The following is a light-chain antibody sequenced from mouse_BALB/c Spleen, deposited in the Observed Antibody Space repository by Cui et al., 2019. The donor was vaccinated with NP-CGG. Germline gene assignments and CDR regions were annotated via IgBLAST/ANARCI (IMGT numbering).Light chain of an antibody. J-gene: IGLJ1*01. Sequence: QALLCQRSALTTSPGETVTLTCRSSTGTVTTSNYANWVQEKPDHLFTGLIGGTNNRAPGVPARFSGSLIGDKAALIITGAQTEDEAIYFCALWYSNHWVFGGGTKLTVL. CDR3: ALWYSNHWV. V-gene: IGLV1*01. CDR1: TGTVTTSNY. CDR2: GTN.